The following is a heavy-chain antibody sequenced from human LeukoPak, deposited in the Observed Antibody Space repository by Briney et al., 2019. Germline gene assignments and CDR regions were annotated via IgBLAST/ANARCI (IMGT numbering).Heavy chain of an antibody. J-gene: IGHJ4*02. V-gene: IGHV3-48*04. CDR2: ISRIPDTM. CDR3: ARGGGHSDY. CDR1: GFTFSDYS. Sequence: GGSLRLSCAASGFTFSDYSMNWVRQAPGKGLEWVSYISRIPDTMYCADSVKGRFTVSRDNAKNSLYLQMNSLKAEDTAVYYCARGGGHSDYWGQGTLVTVSS.